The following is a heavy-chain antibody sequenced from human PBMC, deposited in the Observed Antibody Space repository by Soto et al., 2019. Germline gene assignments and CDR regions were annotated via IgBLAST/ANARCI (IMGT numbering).Heavy chain of an antibody. Sequence: VQLQESGPGLVKPSPTMSLTYPVSGVAISGGDYLWSWSLQPPGKGLGWIGYIYYSGSTHYNPSLRSRVSISVDTSKNKFSLKLSSVTASETAVYYCAGTTSYDYFDYWGQGTLVTVSS. CDR3: AGTTSYDYFDY. V-gene: IGHV4-30-4*01. J-gene: IGHJ4*02. CDR1: GVAISGGDYL. CDR2: IYYSGST. D-gene: IGHD1-1*01.